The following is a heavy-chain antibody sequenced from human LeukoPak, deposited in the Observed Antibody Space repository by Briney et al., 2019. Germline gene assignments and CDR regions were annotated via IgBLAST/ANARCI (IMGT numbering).Heavy chain of an antibody. Sequence: ASVKVSCKASGYTFTGYYMHWVRQAPGQGLEWMGIINPSGGSTSYAQKFQGRVTMTRDMSTSTVYMELSSLRSEDTAVYYCARVSCSSTSCYTLDYWGQGTLVTVSS. V-gene: IGHV1-46*01. CDR3: ARVSCSSTSCYTLDY. CDR2: INPSGGST. J-gene: IGHJ4*02. D-gene: IGHD2-2*02. CDR1: GYTFTGYY.